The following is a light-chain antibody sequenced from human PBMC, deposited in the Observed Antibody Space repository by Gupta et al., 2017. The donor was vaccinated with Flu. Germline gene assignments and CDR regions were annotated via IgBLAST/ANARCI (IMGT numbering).Light chain of an antibody. Sequence: DIQMTQSPSTLSASVGDRVTITCRASQSISSWLAWYQQKPGKAPKILIKKASKVESGVPSRFSGSGSGTEFTLTISSRQPEDFADYYCQHESNSPITFGGGTKVDIE. J-gene: IGKJ4*01. CDR3: QHESNSPIT. CDR2: KAS. V-gene: IGKV1-5*03. CDR1: QSISSW.